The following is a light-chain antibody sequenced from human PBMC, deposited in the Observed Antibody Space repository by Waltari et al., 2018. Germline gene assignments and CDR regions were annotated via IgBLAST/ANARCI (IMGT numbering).Light chain of an antibody. J-gene: IGKJ4*01. V-gene: IGKV3-15*01. CDR1: QSGSTN. Sequence: EIVMTQSPATLSVSPGERATLSCRARQSGSTNLAWYQQKPGQAPRLLIFGASTRVTGIPARFSGSGSGTDFTLAISGLQSEDFALYYCQHYNEHPLTFGGGTKVEIK. CDR2: GAS. CDR3: QHYNEHPLT.